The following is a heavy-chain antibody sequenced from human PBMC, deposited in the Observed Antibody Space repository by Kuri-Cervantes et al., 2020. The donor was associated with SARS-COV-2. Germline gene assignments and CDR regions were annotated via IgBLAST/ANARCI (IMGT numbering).Heavy chain of an antibody. CDR3: ARGMVRGIIQYYYYAMDV. V-gene: IGHV1-2*04. D-gene: IGHD3-10*01. CDR1: GYTFTGYY. CDR2: INPNSGGT. Sequence: ASVKVSCKASGYTFTGYYMHWARQAPGQGLEWMGWINPNSGGTNYAQNFQGWVTMTRDTSISTAYMELSRLRSDDTAVYYCARGMVRGIIQYYYYAMDVWGQGTTVTVSS. J-gene: IGHJ6*02.